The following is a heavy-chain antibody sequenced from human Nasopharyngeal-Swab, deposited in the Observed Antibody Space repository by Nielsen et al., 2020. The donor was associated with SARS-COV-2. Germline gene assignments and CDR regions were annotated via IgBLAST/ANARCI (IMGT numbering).Heavy chain of an antibody. D-gene: IGHD1-26*01. CDR2: IDSDGSGT. J-gene: IGHJ4*02. CDR3: VRDGAAKGFDY. V-gene: IGHV3-74*01. Sequence: GESLKISCAASGFTFSSYWIHWVRQAPGKGLVWVSRIDSDGSGTTYADSVKGRFTITRDNAKNTVYLQMNSLRVDDTAVYYCVRDGAAKGFDYWGQGTLVTVSS. CDR1: GFTFSSYW.